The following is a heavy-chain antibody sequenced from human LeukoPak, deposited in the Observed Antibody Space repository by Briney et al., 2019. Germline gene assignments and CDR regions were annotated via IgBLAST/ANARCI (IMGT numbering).Heavy chain of an antibody. J-gene: IGHJ6*03. V-gene: IGHV3-48*01. CDR3: AREEKMEEGYYYYMDV. CDR1: GFTFSTSG. CDR2: IISSSNTI. D-gene: IGHD5-24*01. Sequence: GGSLRLSCAASGFTFSTSGMNWVRQAPGKGLEWVSYIISSSNTIYYADSVKGRFTISRDNSKNSLYLQMNSLKAEDTAVYCCAREEKMEEGYYYYMDVWGKGTTVTVSS.